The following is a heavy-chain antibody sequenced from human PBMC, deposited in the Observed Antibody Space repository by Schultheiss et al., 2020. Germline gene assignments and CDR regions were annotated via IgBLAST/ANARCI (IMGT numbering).Heavy chain of an antibody. CDR1: GFTFSNYW. CDR2: IHSDGSRT. V-gene: IGHV3-74*01. D-gene: IGHD4-17*01. J-gene: IGHJ5*02. Sequence: GGSLRLSCAASGFTFSNYWMHWVRQAPGTGLVWVSRIHSDGSRTSYADSVKGRFTISRDNPENTLYLQMNSLRAEDTAVYYCATWGRTPVTTFEAWGQGTLVTVSS. CDR3: ATWGRTPVTTFEA.